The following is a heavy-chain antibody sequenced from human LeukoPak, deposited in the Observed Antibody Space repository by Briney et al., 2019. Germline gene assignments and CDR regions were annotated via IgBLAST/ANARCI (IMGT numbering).Heavy chain of an antibody. J-gene: IGHJ3*02. CDR1: GYTFTSYA. V-gene: IGHV1-3*04. CDR2: INTGNGNT. CDR3: ARFSGAFDI. D-gene: IGHD1-26*01. Sequence: ASVKVSCKASGYTFTSYAMHWVRQAPGQKLEWMGWINTGNGNTKYSQKFQGRVTITRDTSASTAYLELTSLRSEDTAVYYCARFSGAFDIWGQGTMVTVSS.